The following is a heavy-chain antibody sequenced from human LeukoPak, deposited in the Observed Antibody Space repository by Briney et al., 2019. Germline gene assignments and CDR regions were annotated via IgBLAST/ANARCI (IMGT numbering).Heavy chain of an antibody. CDR1: GFTFSGYE. J-gene: IGHJ5*02. V-gene: IGHV3-48*03. CDR2: ISSSAGTT. Sequence: GGSLRLSCAASGFTFSGYEMNWVRQAPGKGLEWFSYISSSAGTTYHADSVKGRFTISRDNAKNSLYLQMNSLKSEDTAVYYCARDRRNRFDLGGQGTLVTVSS. CDR3: ARDRRNRFDL.